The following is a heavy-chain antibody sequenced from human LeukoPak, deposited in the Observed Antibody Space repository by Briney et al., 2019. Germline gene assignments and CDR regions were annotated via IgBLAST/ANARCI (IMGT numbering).Heavy chain of an antibody. D-gene: IGHD2-2*01. Sequence: GESLKISCEGSGYSFTNYWIGWVRQVPGKGLEWMGIIYPDDSDTRYSPSFRGQVTISADKSIGTAYLQWSSLKASDTAMYYCAIGGDSSTSCYRCFNYWGQGTLVTVSS. CDR1: GYSFTNYW. CDR2: IYPDDSDT. V-gene: IGHV5-51*01. J-gene: IGHJ4*02. CDR3: AIGGDSSTSCYRCFNY.